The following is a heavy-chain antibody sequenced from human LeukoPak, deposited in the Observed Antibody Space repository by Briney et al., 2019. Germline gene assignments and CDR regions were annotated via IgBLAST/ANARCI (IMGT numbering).Heavy chain of an antibody. CDR1: GYTFSSYD. CDR2: MNPNSGNT. V-gene: IGHV1-8*01. Sequence: ASVKVSCKASGYTFSSYDVNWVRQAAGQGREWMGWMNPNSGNTVYAQKFQGRVTIIRNTSISTAYMELSSLRSEDTAVYYCARAAGGTRNYYMDVWGKGTTVTVSS. J-gene: IGHJ6*03. D-gene: IGHD3-16*01. CDR3: ARAAGGTRNYYMDV.